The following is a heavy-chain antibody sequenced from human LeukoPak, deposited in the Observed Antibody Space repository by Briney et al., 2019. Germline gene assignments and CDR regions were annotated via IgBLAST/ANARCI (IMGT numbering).Heavy chain of an antibody. CDR2: INHSGST. Sequence: SETLSLTCAVYGGSFSGYYWSWIRQPPGKGLEWIGEINHSGSTNYNPSLQSRVTISIDTSKNHFTLSLNSVTAADTAVYYCATYYVGVGGRGHWGPGTLVTVSS. CDR1: GGSFSGYY. V-gene: IGHV4-34*01. J-gene: IGHJ4*02. D-gene: IGHD2-21*01. CDR3: ATYYVGVGGRGH.